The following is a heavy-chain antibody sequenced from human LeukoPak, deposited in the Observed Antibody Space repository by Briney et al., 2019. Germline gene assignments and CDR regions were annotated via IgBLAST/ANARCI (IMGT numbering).Heavy chain of an antibody. D-gene: IGHD6-19*01. Sequence: KPSETLSLTCAVYGGSFSGYYWSWIRQPSGKGLEWIGEINHSGSTNYNPSLKSRVTISVDTSKNQFSLKLSSVTAADTAVYYCARVAPRIAVAGKVDYWGQGTLVTVSS. CDR1: GGSFSGYY. CDR2: INHSGST. V-gene: IGHV4-34*01. J-gene: IGHJ4*02. CDR3: ARVAPRIAVAGKVDY.